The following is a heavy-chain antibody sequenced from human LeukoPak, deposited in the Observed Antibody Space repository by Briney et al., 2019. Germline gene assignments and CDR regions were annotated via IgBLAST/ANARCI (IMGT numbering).Heavy chain of an antibody. CDR2: FSGSGDLR. CDR1: GFSFISYG. CDR3: AKILTPGKWYFDF. V-gene: IGHV3-23*01. J-gene: IGHJ2*01. Sequence: PGGSLRLSCAASGFSFISYGITWVRQFPGKEPEWVSAFSGSGDLRYFADSVKSRFTISRDNSRNTLYLQLNSLRTEDTAVYYCAKILTPGKWYFDFWGRGTLVTVSS.